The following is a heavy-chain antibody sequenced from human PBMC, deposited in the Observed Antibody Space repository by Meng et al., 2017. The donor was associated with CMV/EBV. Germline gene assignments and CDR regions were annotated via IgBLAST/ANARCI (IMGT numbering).Heavy chain of an antibody. CDR2: IYYSGST. D-gene: IGHD6-6*01. Sequence: SETLSLTCTVSGGSISSYYWSWIRQPPGKGLEWIGYIYYSGSTNYNPSLKSRVTISVDTSKNQFSLKLSSVTAADTAVYYCARARGYSSSSKNWFDPWGQGTPVTVSS. CDR1: GGSISSYY. J-gene: IGHJ5*02. V-gene: IGHV4-59*01. CDR3: ARARGYSSSSKNWFDP.